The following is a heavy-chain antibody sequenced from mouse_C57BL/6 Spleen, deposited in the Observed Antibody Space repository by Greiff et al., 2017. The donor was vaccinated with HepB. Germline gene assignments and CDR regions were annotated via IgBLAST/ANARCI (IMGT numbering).Heavy chain of an antibody. CDR1: GYSFTSYY. J-gene: IGHJ3*01. CDR3: AREDYGSSYGFAY. Sequence: QVQLQQSGPELVKPGASVKISCKASGYSFTSYYIHWVKQRPGQGLEWIGWIFPGSGNTKYNEKFKGKATLTADTSSSTAYMQLSSLTSEDSAVYYCAREDYGSSYGFAYWGQGTLVTVSA. CDR2: IFPGSGNT. V-gene: IGHV1-66*01. D-gene: IGHD1-1*01.